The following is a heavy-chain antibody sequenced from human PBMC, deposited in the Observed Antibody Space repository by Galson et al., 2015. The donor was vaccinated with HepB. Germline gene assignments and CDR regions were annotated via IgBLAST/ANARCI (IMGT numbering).Heavy chain of an antibody. Sequence: SLRLSCAASGFTFSSYWMHWVRQTPGKGLVWVSCINSDGSSATYADSVKGRFTISRDNAKNTLYLQMNSLRAEDTAVYYCARAGAAGLMYSYYGMDVWGQGTTVTVSS. V-gene: IGHV3-74*01. J-gene: IGHJ6*02. CDR3: ARAGAAGLMYSYYGMDV. CDR2: INSDGSSA. CDR1: GFTFSSYW. D-gene: IGHD6-13*01.